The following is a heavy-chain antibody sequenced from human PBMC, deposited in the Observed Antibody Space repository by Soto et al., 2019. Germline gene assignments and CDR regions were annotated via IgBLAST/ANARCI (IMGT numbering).Heavy chain of an antibody. D-gene: IGHD3-22*01. CDR3: ARTDSSGYSYYYYYGMDV. J-gene: IGHJ6*02. Sequence: SVTVSCQASGGTYSSYAISWVRQAPGQGLEWMGGIIPIFGTANYAQKFQGRVTITADESTSTAYMELSSLRSEDTAVYYCARTDSSGYSYYYYYGMDVWGQGTTVTSP. V-gene: IGHV1-69*13. CDR1: GGTYSSYA. CDR2: IIPIFGTA.